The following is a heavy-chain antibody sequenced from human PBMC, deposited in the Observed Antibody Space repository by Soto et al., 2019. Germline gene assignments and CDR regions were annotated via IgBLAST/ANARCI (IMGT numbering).Heavy chain of an antibody. CDR3: ARDRYANTYFDY. CDR2: TYYRSKWYN. D-gene: IGHD1-1*01. J-gene: IGHJ4*02. CDR1: GDSVSSNSAA. V-gene: IGHV6-1*01. Sequence: PAQTLSLTCAISGDSVSSNSAAWNWIRQSPSRGLEWLGRTYYRSKWYNDYAVSVKSRITINPDTSRNQFSLQLNSVTPEDTAVYFCARDRYANTYFDYWGQGTLVTVSS.